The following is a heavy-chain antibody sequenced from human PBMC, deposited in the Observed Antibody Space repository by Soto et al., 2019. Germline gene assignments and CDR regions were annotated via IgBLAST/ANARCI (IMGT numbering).Heavy chain of an antibody. CDR1: GFTFSSYA. V-gene: IGHV3-30-3*01. D-gene: IGHD1-1*01. CDR3: ARDEGDGYNYPFSLDY. Sequence: QVQLVESGGGVVQPGRSLRLSCAASGFTFSSYAMHWVRQAPGKGLEWVAVISYDGSNKYYADSVKGRFTISRDNSKNTLYLQRNSLRAEDTAVYYCARDEGDGYNYPFSLDYWGQGTLVTVSS. CDR2: ISYDGSNK. J-gene: IGHJ4*02.